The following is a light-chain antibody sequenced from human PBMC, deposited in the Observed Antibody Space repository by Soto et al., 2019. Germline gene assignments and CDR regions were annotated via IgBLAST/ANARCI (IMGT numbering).Light chain of an antibody. CDR2: DAS. J-gene: IGKJ4*01. CDR3: QQRTNWPLT. CDR1: QSVSSY. V-gene: IGKV3-11*01. Sequence: EIVLTQSPANLSLSPGERATLSCRASQSVSSYLAWYQQRPGQAPRLLIYDASNRATGIPARFSVSGSGTDFSLPISSLVPGDFAVYCCQQRTNWPLTFGGGTKVEIK.